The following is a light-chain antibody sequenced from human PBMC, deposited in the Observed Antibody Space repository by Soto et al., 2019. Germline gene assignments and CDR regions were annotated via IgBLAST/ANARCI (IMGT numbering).Light chain of an antibody. CDR2: GGS. CDR1: QSVYNN. CDR3: QQYSSSRT. J-gene: IGKJ1*01. Sequence: EIVMTQSPATLSVSPGERATLSCRASQSVYNNLAWYQQKPGQAPRLLIYGGSSRATGIPVRFSGSGSETDFTLTITRLEPEDFAMYYCQQYSSSRTFGQGTKVDIK. V-gene: IGKV3-20*01.